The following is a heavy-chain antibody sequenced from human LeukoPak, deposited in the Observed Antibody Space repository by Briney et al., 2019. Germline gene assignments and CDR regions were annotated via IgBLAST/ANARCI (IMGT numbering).Heavy chain of an antibody. D-gene: IGHD3-10*01. V-gene: IGHV3-48*01. CDR1: GFTFSSYG. CDR3: ARDYGGIEY. Sequence: GGSLRLSCAASGFTFSSYGMNWVRQAPGKGLEWLSYISSDNSTIYSADSVKGRITISRDNAKNSLYLQMHSLRAEDTAVYYCARDYGGIEYWGQGTLVTVS. J-gene: IGHJ4*02. CDR2: ISSDNSTI.